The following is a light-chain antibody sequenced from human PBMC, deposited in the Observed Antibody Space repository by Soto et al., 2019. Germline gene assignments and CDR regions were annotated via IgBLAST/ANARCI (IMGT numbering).Light chain of an antibody. CDR2: DVN. J-gene: IGLJ1*01. V-gene: IGLV2-11*01. CDR1: SSDVDNYNN. CDR3: CSYAGTYTRG. Sequence: QSVLTQPRSVSGSPGQSVTISCTRTSSDVDNYNNVSWYQQHPGKAPKLLIYDVNKRPSGVPYRFSGSKSGNTASLTISGLQAGDEDDDFCCSYAGTYTRGFGTGTKVTVL.